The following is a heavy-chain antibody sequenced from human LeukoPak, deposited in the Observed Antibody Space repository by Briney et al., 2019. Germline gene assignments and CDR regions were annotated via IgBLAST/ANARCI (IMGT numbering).Heavy chain of an antibody. CDR3: AKDPGYSSGWYPY. CDR2: ISGSGGST. CDR1: GFTFNSYG. V-gene: IGHV3-23*01. J-gene: IGHJ4*02. Sequence: PGGSLRLSCAASGFTFNSYGMNWVRQAPGKGLEWVSAISGSGGSTYYADSVKGRFTISRDNSKNTLYLQMNSLRAEDTAVYYCAKDPGYSSGWYPYWGQGTLVTVSS. D-gene: IGHD6-19*01.